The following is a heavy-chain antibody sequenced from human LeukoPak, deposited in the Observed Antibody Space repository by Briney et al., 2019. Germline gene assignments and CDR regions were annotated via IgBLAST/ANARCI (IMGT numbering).Heavy chain of an antibody. CDR2: ISNNGGST. V-gene: IGHV3-64D*06. J-gene: IGHJ4*02. CDR3: VNLVGATTPFDY. CDR1: GFTFGSYT. D-gene: IGHD1-26*01. Sequence: HPGGSLRLSCSASGFTFGSYTMHWVRQAPGKGLEYVSAISNNGGSTYYADSVKGRFTISRDNSRNTLYLQVSSLRAEDTAVYYCVNLVGATTPFDYWGQGTLVTVSS.